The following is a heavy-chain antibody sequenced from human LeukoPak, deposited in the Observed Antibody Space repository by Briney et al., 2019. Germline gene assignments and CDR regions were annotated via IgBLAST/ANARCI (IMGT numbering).Heavy chain of an antibody. J-gene: IGHJ4*02. CDR3: ARDRGTWNDDGFDY. V-gene: IGHV4-4*07. CDR1: GGSISSYY. CDR2: IYTSGST. D-gene: IGHD1-1*01. Sequence: PSETLSLTCTVSGGSISSYYWSWIRQPPGKGLEWIGRIYTSGSTNYNPSLKSRVTMSVDTSKNQFSLKLSSVTAADTAVYYCARDRGTWNDDGFDYWGQGTLVTVSS.